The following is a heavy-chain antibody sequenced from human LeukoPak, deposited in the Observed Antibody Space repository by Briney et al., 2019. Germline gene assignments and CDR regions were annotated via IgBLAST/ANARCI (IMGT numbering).Heavy chain of an antibody. CDR3: ARGTFGPEQLAETYDY. Sequence: PGGSLRLSCATSAFSFNTYGMHWVRQAPGKGLQWVAFIRYNGNDQYYADSVKGRFTISRDNSKNTLYLQMNSLRAEDTAVYYCARGTFGPEQLAETYDYWGQGTLVTVSS. D-gene: IGHD6-6*01. CDR2: IRYNGNDQ. CDR1: AFSFNTYG. J-gene: IGHJ4*02. V-gene: IGHV3-30*02.